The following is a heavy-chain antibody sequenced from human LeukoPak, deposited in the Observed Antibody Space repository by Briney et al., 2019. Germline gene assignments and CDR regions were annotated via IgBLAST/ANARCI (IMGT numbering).Heavy chain of an antibody. CDR1: GFTFSSYG. D-gene: IGHD2-2*01. CDR2: IWYDGSNK. Sequence: PGGSLRLSCAASGFTFSSYGMHWVRQAPGKGLEWVAVIWYDGSNKYYADSVKGRFTISRDNSKNTLYLQMNSLRAEDTAVYYCARGVSSGYCSSTSCRWTTVTTQSNFDYWGQGTLVTVSS. CDR3: ARGVSSGYCSSTSCRWTTVTTQSNFDY. V-gene: IGHV3-33*01. J-gene: IGHJ4*02.